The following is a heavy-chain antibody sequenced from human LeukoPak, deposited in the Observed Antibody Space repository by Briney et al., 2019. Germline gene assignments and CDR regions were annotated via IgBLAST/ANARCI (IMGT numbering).Heavy chain of an antibody. D-gene: IGHD2-2*02. CDR3: AKDRVFVVVLAAIDEDWFDP. Sequence: EGSLRLSCAASGFTFSSYAMSWVRQAPGKGLEWVSAISGSGGSTYYADSVKGRFTISKDNSKNTLYLQMNSLRAEDTAVYYCAKDRVFVVVLAAIDEDWFDPWGQGTLVTVSS. CDR2: ISGSGGST. V-gene: IGHV3-23*01. CDR1: GFTFSSYA. J-gene: IGHJ5*02.